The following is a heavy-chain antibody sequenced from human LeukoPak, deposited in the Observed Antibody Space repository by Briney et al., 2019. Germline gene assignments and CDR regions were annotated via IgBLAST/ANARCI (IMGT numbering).Heavy chain of an antibody. CDR3: ARHRSSGSYYNPPDY. Sequence: SETLSLTCTVSGGSISSTTYYWAWIRQPPGKGLEYIGSIYYSGSTYDNPSFKSRLTISVDTSQNQFSLKLSSVTASDTAVYYCARHRSSGSYYNPPDYWGRGALVTVSS. J-gene: IGHJ4*02. D-gene: IGHD3-10*01. V-gene: IGHV4-39*01. CDR1: GGSISSTTYY. CDR2: IYYSGST.